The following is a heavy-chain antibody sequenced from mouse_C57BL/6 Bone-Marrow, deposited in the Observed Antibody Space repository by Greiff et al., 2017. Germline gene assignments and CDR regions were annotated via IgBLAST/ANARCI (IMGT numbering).Heavy chain of an antibody. CDR1: GFTFSSYG. CDR3: ARHGCVINY. Sequence: DVKLVESGGDLVKPGGSLKLSCAASGFTFSSYGMSWVRQTPDKRLEWVATICSGGSYTYYPDSLKGRFTMSRDNAKSTLYLQMSSLKSEDTAMYYCARHGCVINYWGQGTTLTVSS. V-gene: IGHV5-6*02. CDR2: ICSGGSYT. J-gene: IGHJ2*01.